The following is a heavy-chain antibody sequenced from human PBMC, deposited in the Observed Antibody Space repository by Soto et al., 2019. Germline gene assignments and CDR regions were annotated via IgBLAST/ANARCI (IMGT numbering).Heavy chain of an antibody. Sequence: QVQLQESGPGLVKPSQTLSLTCTVSGGSITSSGYYWSWIRQHPGEGLGWIGFTSNSGSTSYNPSLKSRVTISVDTSSNPLSLNLKSVTAADTAVYYCARGGGSTKVDYWGQGTLVTVSP. CDR3: ARGGGSTKVDY. J-gene: IGHJ4*02. V-gene: IGHV4-31*03. CDR1: GGSITSSGYY. CDR2: TSNSGST. D-gene: IGHD2-2*01.